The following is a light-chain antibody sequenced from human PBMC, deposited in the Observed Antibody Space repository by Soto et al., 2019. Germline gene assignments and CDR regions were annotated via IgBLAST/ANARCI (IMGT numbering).Light chain of an antibody. CDR1: QSVSTN. CDR3: KQQHNWPPYT. J-gene: IGKJ2*01. CDR2: GAS. V-gene: IGKV3-15*01. Sequence: EIVMTQSPATLSVSPGERATLSCRASQSVSTNLAWYQQKPGQAPRLLMYGASTRATGIPARFSGSGSAAEFTLVIISLQSEDFGVCYCKQQHNWPPYTFGQGTKLEIK.